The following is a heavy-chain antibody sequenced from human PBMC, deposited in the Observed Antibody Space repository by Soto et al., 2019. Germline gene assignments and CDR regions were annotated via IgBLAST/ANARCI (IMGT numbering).Heavy chain of an antibody. V-gene: IGHV3-43*01. CDR3: ARSYYDFWSGYFGRDYYYYGMDV. J-gene: IGHJ6*02. CDR1: GFTFDDYT. CDR2: ISWDGGST. D-gene: IGHD3-3*01. Sequence: GGSLRLSCAASGFTFDDYTMHWVRQAPGKGLEWVSLISWDGGSTYYADSVKGRFTISRDNSKNSLYLQMNSLRTGDTALYYCARSYYDFWSGYFGRDYYYYGMDVWGQGTTVTVSS.